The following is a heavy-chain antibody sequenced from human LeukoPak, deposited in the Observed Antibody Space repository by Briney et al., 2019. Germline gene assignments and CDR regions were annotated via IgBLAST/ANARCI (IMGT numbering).Heavy chain of an antibody. CDR1: GGSITSYY. V-gene: IGHV4-59*12. J-gene: IGHJ6*03. CDR3: ARGGYYNYMDV. Sequence: SETLSLNCTVSGGSITSYYWTWIRQPPGKGLEWIGYIYFTGTTTYNPSVKSRVTISVDTSKNQFSLKLSSVTAADTAVYHCARGGYYNYMDVWGKGTTVTVSS. CDR2: IYFTGTT.